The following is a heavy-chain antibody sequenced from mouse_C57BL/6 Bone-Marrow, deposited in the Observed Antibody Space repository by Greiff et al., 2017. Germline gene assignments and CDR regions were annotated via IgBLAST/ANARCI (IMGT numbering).Heavy chain of an antibody. CDR1: GYTFNSYW. CDR2: IYPGSGST. V-gene: IGHV1-55*01. CDR3: ARWGDEYAMDY. J-gene: IGHJ4*01. D-gene: IGHD3-3*01. Sequence: QVQLQQPGAELVKPGASVKMSCKASGYTFNSYWITWVKQRPGQGLEWIGDIYPGSGSTNYNEKFKSKATLTVDTSSSTAYMQLSSLTSEDSAVYYCARWGDEYAMDYWGQGTSVTVSS.